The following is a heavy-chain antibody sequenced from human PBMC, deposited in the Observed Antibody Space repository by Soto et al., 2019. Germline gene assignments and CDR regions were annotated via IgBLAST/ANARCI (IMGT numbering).Heavy chain of an antibody. V-gene: IGHV3-64*01. J-gene: IGHJ4*02. CDR1: GFSFSNYA. Sequence: EVQLVESGGGLVQPGGSLRLSCAASGFSFSNYAMHWVRQAPGRGLEYVSAITSNGGSTYYANSVKGRFTISRDNSKNTLSLQMGSLRAEDMAVYYCARADSGGDYHYWGQGTLVTVSS. D-gene: IGHD2-21*02. CDR3: ARADSGGDYHY. CDR2: ITSNGGST.